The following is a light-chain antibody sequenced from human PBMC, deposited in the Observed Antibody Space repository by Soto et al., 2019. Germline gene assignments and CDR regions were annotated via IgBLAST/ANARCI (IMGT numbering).Light chain of an antibody. CDR3: QHRSNWPA. V-gene: IGKV3-11*01. CDR2: DAS. J-gene: IGKJ4*01. Sequence: EIVLTQSPATMSLSPGARATLSCRTSQSVSRNLAWYQQKPGQAPRLLIYDASQRATGIAARFSGSGSGTDFTLTISSLEPEDFALYYCQHRSNWPAFGGGTKVEIK. CDR1: QSVSRN.